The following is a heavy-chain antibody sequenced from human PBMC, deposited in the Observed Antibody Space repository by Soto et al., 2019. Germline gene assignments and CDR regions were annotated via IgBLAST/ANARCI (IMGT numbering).Heavy chain of an antibody. J-gene: IGHJ4*02. CDR3: ARDPRSWNYVGVWES. D-gene: IGHD3-16*01. V-gene: IGHV1-46*01. Sequence: QVQLVQSGAEVKKPGASMKISCKASGYPFIDHYIHWVRQAPGQGLEWIGVINPDGDATSYAQRFQGRGTVTAGTSTSTVYLVLSSLTLDDTAFYYCARDPRSWNYVGVWESWGQGTLVTVST. CDR2: INPDGDAT. CDR1: GYPFIDHY.